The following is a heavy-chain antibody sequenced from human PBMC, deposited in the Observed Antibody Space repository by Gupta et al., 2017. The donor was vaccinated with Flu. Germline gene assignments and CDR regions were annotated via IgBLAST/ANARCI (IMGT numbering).Heavy chain of an antibody. CDR1: GGTFSSYA. J-gene: IGHJ1*01. D-gene: IGHD3-9*01. Sequence: QVQLVQSGAEVKKPGSSVKVSCKASGGTFSSYAISWVRQAPGQGLEWMGGIIPIFGTANYAQKFQGRVTITADESTSTAYMELSSLRSEDTAVYYCARGLLRYFDWPSSGYFQHWGQGTLVTVSS. V-gene: IGHV1-69*01. CDR2: IIPIFGTA. CDR3: ARGLLRYFDWPSSGYFQH.